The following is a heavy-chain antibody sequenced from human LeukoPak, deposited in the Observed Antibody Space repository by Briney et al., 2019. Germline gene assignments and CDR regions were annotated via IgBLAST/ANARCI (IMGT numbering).Heavy chain of an antibody. V-gene: IGHV3-23*01. J-gene: IGHJ6*02. CDR2: ISGSGGST. Sequence: GGSLRLSCAASGFTFSSYAMSWVRQAPGKGLEWVSGISGSGGSTYYADSVKGRFTISRDNSKNTLYVQMNSLRAEDTAVYYCARLNDYYGMDVWGQGTTVTVSS. CDR3: ARLNDYYGMDV. CDR1: GFTFSSYA.